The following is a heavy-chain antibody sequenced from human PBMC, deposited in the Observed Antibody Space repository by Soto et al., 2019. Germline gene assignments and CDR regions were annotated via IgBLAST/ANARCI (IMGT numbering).Heavy chain of an antibody. D-gene: IGHD6-19*01. Sequence: PGGSLRLSCAASGFTFDDYVMSWVRQAPGKGLEWVSGINWNGGSTGYADSVKGRFTISRDNAKNSLYLQMNSLRAEDTALYYCARLYSSGWYGPGRYWGQGTLVTVSS. CDR3: ARLYSSGWYGPGRY. J-gene: IGHJ4*02. CDR1: GFTFDDYV. V-gene: IGHV3-20*04. CDR2: INWNGGST.